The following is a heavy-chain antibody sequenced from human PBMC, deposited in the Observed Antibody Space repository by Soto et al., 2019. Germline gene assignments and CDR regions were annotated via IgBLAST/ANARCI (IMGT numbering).Heavy chain of an antibody. CDR3: AALEEGYSSSSHSEYYFDY. J-gene: IGHJ4*02. V-gene: IGHV1-58*01. CDR2: IVVGSGNT. Sequence: SVKVSCKASGFTFTSSAVQWVRQARGQRLEWIGWIVVGSGNTNYAQKFQERVTITRDMSTSTAYMELSSLRSEDTAVYYCAALEEGYSSSSHSEYYFDYWGQGTLVTVSS. D-gene: IGHD6-6*01. CDR1: GFTFTSSA.